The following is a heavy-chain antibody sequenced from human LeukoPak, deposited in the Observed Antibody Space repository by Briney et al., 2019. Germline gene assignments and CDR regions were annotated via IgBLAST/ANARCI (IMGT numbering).Heavy chain of an antibody. Sequence: GGSLRLSCAASGFTFSAYEMNWVRQAPGKGLEWVGRIKSKTDGGTTDYAAPVKGRFTISRDDSKNTLYLQMNSLKTEDTAVYYCTTDVASYYDSSGYYANGYWGQGTLVTVSS. V-gene: IGHV3-15*01. CDR1: GFTFSAYE. CDR3: TTDVASYYDSSGYYANGY. CDR2: IKSKTDGGTT. J-gene: IGHJ4*02. D-gene: IGHD3-22*01.